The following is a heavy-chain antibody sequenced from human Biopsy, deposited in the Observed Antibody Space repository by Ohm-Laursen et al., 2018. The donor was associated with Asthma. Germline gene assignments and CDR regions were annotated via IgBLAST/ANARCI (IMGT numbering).Heavy chain of an antibody. CDR3: VRGSSSWHHGPFHYYYGLDV. D-gene: IGHD6-13*01. CDR2: IYYSGTT. V-gene: IGHV4-39*01. J-gene: IGHJ6*02. Sequence: TLSLTCILSSGSGGYMRSGNYYWGWIRQPPGKGLEWIGSIYYSGTTYYNPSRESRVTVSADTSKNQFSLKLTSVTAADTAVYYCVRGSSSWHHGPFHYYYGLDVWGQGTTATVSS. CDR1: SGSGGYMRSGNYY.